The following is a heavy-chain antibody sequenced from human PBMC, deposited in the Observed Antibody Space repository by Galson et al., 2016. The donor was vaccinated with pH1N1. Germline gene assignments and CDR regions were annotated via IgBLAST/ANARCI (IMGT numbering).Heavy chain of an antibody. Sequence: SVKVSCKASGGTFRTYAISWVRQAPGQGLGWMGGIIAIFGTTNYAQKFQGRVTITADESTGTAFMELSSLKSEDTAVYYCASWRTYYVNYFDYWGRGTLVTVSS. D-gene: IGHD1-26*01. CDR1: GGTFRTYA. CDR3: ASWRTYYVNYFDY. V-gene: IGHV1-69*13. J-gene: IGHJ4*02. CDR2: IIAIFGTT.